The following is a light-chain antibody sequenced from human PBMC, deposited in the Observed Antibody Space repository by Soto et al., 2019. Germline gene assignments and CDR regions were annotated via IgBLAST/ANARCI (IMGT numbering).Light chain of an antibody. J-gene: IGLJ3*02. Sequence: QSALTQPASVSGSPGQSITISCAGTMRDVGAYNLVSWYQQHPGRAPQLIIYEVDNRPSGISDRFSASKSGNTASLTISGLQAEDEAHYYCSSYTTVPSPQWVFAGGTKLTVL. CDR2: EVD. CDR3: SSYTTVPSPQWV. V-gene: IGLV2-14*01. CDR1: MRDVGAYNL.